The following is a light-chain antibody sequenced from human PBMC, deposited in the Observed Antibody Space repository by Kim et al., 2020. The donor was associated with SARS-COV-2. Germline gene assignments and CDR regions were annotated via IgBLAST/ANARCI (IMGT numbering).Light chain of an antibody. J-gene: IGKJ1*01. CDR3: QKYNSVPQP. CDR1: QGISNF. V-gene: IGKV1-27*01. CDR2: AAS. Sequence: DIQMTQSPSSLSASIGDRVTITCRASQGISNFLAWYQQRPGEVPKLLIDAASTLQSGVPSRFSGSGSGTDFTLTISTLQPEDVATYYCQKYNSVPQPFGQGTKLEI.